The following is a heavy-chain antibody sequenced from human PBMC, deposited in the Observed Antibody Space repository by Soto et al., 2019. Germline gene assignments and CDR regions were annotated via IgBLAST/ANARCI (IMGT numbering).Heavy chain of an antibody. V-gene: IGHV4-59*01. CDR3: ARESSVPTHYYYYMDV. J-gene: IGHJ6*03. CDR2: IYYSGST. Sequence: PSETLSLTCTVSVASISSYYWSWFRQPPGKGLEWIGYIYYSGSTNYNPSLKSRVTISVDTSKNQFSLKLSSVTAADTAVYYCARESSVPTHYYYYMDVWGKGTTVTVSS. D-gene: IGHD6-6*01. CDR1: VASISSYY.